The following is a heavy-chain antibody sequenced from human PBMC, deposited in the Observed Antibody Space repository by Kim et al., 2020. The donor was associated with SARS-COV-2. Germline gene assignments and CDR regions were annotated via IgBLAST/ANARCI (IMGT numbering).Heavy chain of an antibody. Sequence: GGSLRLSCAASGFTFSNAWMSWVRQAPGKGLEWVGRIKSKTDGGTTDYAAPVKGRFTISRDDSKNTLYLQMNSLKTEDTAVYYCTTGLGGSFNCGGDCYSGAYFQHWGQGTLVTVSS. CDR2: IKSKTDGGTT. V-gene: IGHV3-15*01. J-gene: IGHJ1*01. D-gene: IGHD2-21*02. CDR1: GFTFSNAW. CDR3: TTGLGGSFNCGGDCYSGAYFQH.